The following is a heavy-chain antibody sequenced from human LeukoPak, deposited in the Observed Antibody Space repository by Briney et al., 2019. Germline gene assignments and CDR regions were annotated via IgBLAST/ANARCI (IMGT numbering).Heavy chain of an antibody. CDR1: GASMSSYY. Sequence: SETLSLTCTVSGASMSSYYWNWIRQPPGEGLEWIGYVFYTVSTNYNPSLKGRVTISIDMSKNQFSLNLSSVTAADTAVYYCAGDDKDAFDIWGQGTMVTVSS. J-gene: IGHJ3*02. D-gene: IGHD3-22*01. CDR3: AGDDKDAFDI. V-gene: IGHV4-59*01. CDR2: VFYTVST.